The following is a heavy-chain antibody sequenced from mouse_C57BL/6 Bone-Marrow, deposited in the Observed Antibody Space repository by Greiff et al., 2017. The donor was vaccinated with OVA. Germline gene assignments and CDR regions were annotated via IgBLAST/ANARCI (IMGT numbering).Heavy chain of an antibody. Sequence: VQLQQSGAELVRPGASVKLSCTASGFNIKDYYMHWVKQRPEQGLEWIGWIDPENGDTEYASKFQGKATITADTSSNTAYLQLSSLTSEDTADYYCTTLSLYSKLYTMEYWGQGTSVTVSS. CDR2: IDPENGDT. D-gene: IGHD2-5*01. V-gene: IGHV14-4*01. J-gene: IGHJ4*01. CDR1: GFNIKDYY. CDR3: TTLSLYSKLYTMEY.